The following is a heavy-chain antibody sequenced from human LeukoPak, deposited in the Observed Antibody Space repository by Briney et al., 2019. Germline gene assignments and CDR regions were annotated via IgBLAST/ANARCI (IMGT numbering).Heavy chain of an antibody. Sequence: PGGSLRLSCAASGFTFSSYGMHWVRQAPGKGLEWVAVIWYDGSNKYYADSVKGRFTISRDNSKNTLYLQMNSLRAEGTAVYYCARDRRGYGGNFDYWGQGTLVTVSS. CDR1: GFTFSSYG. CDR2: IWYDGSNK. J-gene: IGHJ4*02. V-gene: IGHV3-33*01. CDR3: ARDRRGYGGNFDY. D-gene: IGHD4-23*01.